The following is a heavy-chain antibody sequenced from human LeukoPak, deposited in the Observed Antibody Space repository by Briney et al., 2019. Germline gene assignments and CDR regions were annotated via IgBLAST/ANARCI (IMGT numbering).Heavy chain of an antibody. D-gene: IGHD5-12*01. Sequence: GGSLRLSCAASGFTFSSYAMSWVRQAPGKGLEWVSAISGSGDSTYYADSVKGRFTISRDNSKNTLYLQMNSLRAEDTAVYYCARAPDIVATIGPFDYWGQGTLVTVSS. J-gene: IGHJ4*02. CDR2: ISGSGDST. V-gene: IGHV3-23*01. CDR1: GFTFSSYA. CDR3: ARAPDIVATIGPFDY.